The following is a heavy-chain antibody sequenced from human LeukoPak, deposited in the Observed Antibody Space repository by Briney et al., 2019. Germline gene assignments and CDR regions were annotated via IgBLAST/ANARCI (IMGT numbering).Heavy chain of an antibody. CDR3: ARAVDTAMADDY. CDR2: INPNSGGT. D-gene: IGHD5-18*01. J-gene: IGHJ4*02. V-gene: IGHV1-2*02. Sequence: GASVKVSCKASGYTFTGYYMHWVRQAPGQGLEWMGWINPNSGGTNYAQKFQGRVTMTMDTSISTAYMELSRLRSDDTAVYYCARAVDTAMADDYWGQGTLVTVSS. CDR1: GYTFTGYY.